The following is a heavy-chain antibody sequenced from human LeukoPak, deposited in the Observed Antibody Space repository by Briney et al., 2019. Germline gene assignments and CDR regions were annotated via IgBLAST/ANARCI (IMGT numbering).Heavy chain of an antibody. J-gene: IGHJ5*02. Sequence: ASVKASCKVSGYTFTDYYMHWVQQAPGKGLEWMGLVDPEDGETIYAEKFQGRVTITADTSTDTAYMELSSLRSEDTAVYYCARGVDILTGSNWFDPWGQGTLVTVSS. D-gene: IGHD3-9*01. CDR3: ARGVDILTGSNWFDP. V-gene: IGHV1-69-2*01. CDR1: GYTFTDYY. CDR2: VDPEDGET.